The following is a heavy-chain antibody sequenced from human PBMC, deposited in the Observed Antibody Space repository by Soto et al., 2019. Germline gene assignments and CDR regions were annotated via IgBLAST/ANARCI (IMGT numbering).Heavy chain of an antibody. D-gene: IGHD6-19*01. CDR1: GFTFSSYW. J-gene: IGHJ6*02. CDR3: ARLYPGSGWPYHYYGMNV. V-gene: IGHV3-7*01. Sequence: GGSLRLSCAASGFTFSSYWMSWVRQAPGKGLEWVANIKQDGSEKYYVDSVKGRFTISRDNAKNSLYLQMNSLRAEDTAVYYCARLYPGSGWPYHYYGMNVWGQGTTVTVSS. CDR2: IKQDGSEK.